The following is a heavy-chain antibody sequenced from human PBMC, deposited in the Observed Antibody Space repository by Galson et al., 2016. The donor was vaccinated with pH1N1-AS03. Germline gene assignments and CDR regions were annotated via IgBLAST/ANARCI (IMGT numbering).Heavy chain of an antibody. CDR1: GLYFANYT. Sequence: SLRLSCAASGLYFANYTMSWVRQAPGKGLQWVSAFSGSGGRTYYADSVRGRFTISRDDSNNKLFLQMDSLRVEDTALYYCAKDLGAQNYWGQGTLVTVPS. J-gene: IGHJ4*02. CDR2: FSGSGGRT. D-gene: IGHD3-16*01. V-gene: IGHV3-23*01. CDR3: AKDLGAQNY.